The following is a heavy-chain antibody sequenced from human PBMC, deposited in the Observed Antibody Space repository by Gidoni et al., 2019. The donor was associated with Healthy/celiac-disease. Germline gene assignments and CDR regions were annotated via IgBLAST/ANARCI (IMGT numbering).Heavy chain of an antibody. CDR3: ARGARGYSGYDAGSVPRLGGRRKGDYYYYYMDV. Sequence: QVQLVQSGAEVKKPGSSVKVSCKASGGTFSSYSISWVRQAPGQGLEWMGGIIPIFGTANYAQKFQGRVTITADESTSTAYMELSSLRSEDTAVYYCARGARGYSGYDAGSVPRLGGRRKGDYYYYYMDVWGKGTTVTVSS. CDR2: IIPIFGTA. V-gene: IGHV1-69*01. CDR1: GGTFSSYS. D-gene: IGHD5-12*01. J-gene: IGHJ6*03.